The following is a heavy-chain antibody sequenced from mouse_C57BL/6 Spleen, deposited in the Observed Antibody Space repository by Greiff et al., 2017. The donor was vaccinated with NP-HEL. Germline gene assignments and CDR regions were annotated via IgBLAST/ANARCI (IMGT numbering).Heavy chain of an antibody. CDR3: ARGLDDGYSSDY. CDR1: GYTFTSYW. Sequence: QVQLQQPGAELVKPGASVKLSCKASGYTFTSYWMQWVKQRPGQGLEWIGEIDPSDSYTNYNQKFKGKATLTVDTSSSTAYMQLSSLTSEDSAVYYCARGLDDGYSSDYWGQGTTLTVSS. V-gene: IGHV1-50*01. D-gene: IGHD2-3*01. J-gene: IGHJ2*01. CDR2: IDPSDSYT.